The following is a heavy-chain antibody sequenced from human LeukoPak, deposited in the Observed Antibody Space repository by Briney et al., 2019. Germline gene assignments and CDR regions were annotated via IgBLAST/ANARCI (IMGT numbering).Heavy chain of an antibody. CDR2: ISDSGGFT. Sequence: GGSLRLSCAASGFTFSAYAISWVRQAPGKGLEWVSAISDSGGFTYYADSVKGRFTISRGNSKNTLYLQMNSLRAEDTAVYYCAKHDPRRVVITNWFDPWGQGTLVTVSS. V-gene: IGHV3-23*01. J-gene: IGHJ5*02. CDR1: GFTFSAYA. CDR3: AKHDPRRVVITNWFDP. D-gene: IGHD3-22*01.